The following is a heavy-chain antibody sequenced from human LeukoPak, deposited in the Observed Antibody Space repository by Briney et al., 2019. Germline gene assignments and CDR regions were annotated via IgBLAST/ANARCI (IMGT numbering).Heavy chain of an antibody. D-gene: IGHD4-17*01. CDR1: GFTFSNYW. Sequence: PGGSLRLSCAVSGFTFSNYWMSWVRQAPGKGLEWVANINQDGSAEYYVASVKGRFTISRDNGRNSLFLHMTSLRAEDTALYYCARVPATVRADYWGQGTLVTVSS. CDR3: ARVPATVRADY. J-gene: IGHJ4*02. CDR2: INQDGSAE. V-gene: IGHV3-7*04.